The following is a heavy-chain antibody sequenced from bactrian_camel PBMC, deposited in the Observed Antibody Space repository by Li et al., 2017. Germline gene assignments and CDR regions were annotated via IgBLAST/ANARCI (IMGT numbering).Heavy chain of an antibody. J-gene: IGHJ4*01. CDR1: GHSRGSNC. CDR2: IATGSGNT. Sequence: DVQLVESGGGSVQAGGSLRLSCKVSGHSRGSNCVGWYRLPPGRAPAEREGVARIATGSGNTYYADSVKGRFTISQDNAKNTVYLQMNSLKPEDTAMYYCAARGPYCYTKLSVRDFTYWGQGTQVTVSS. V-gene: IGHV3S32*01. CDR3: AARGPYCYTKLSVRDFTY. D-gene: IGHD2*01.